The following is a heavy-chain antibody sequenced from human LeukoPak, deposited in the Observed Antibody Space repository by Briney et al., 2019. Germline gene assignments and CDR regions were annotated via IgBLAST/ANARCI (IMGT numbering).Heavy chain of an antibody. CDR2: ISSSSSYI. J-gene: IGHJ4*02. V-gene: IGHV3-21*01. CDR3: ARDRRIAVAGIDY. Sequence: GGSLRLSCAASGFTFSSYSMNWVRQAPGKGLEWVSSISSSSSYIYYADSVKGRFTISRDNAKNSLYLQMNSLRAEGTAVYYCARDRRIAVAGIDYWGQGTLVTVSS. CDR1: GFTFSSYS. D-gene: IGHD6-19*01.